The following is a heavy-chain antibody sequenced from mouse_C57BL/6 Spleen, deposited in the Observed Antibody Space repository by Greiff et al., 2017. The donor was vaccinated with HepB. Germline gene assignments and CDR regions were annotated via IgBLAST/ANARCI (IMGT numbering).Heavy chain of an antibody. CDR1: GFTFSSYA. CDR2: ISDGGSYT. CDR3: ARGITGAYFDY. Sequence: EVQLQESGGGLVKPGGSLKLSCAASGFTFSSYAMSWVRQTPEKRLEWVATISDGGSYTYYPDNVKGRFTISRDNAKNNLYLQMSHLKSEDTAMYYCARGITGAYFDYWGQGTTLTVSS. V-gene: IGHV5-4*01. J-gene: IGHJ2*01. D-gene: IGHD4-1*01.